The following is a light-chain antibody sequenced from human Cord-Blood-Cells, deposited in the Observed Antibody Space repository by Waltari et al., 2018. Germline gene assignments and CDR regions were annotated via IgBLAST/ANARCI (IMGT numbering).Light chain of an antibody. CDR2: GNS. J-gene: IGLJ3*02. V-gene: IGLV1-40*01. CDR1: SSNIGAGYD. CDR3: QSYDSSLSGWV. Sequence: QSVLTQPPSVSGAPGQRVTISCTGSSSNIGAGYDVPWYQQLPGQAPKLLTYGNSNRPSGVPDRFAGSKSGTSASLAITGLQAEDEADYYCQSYDSSLSGWVFGGGTKLTVL.